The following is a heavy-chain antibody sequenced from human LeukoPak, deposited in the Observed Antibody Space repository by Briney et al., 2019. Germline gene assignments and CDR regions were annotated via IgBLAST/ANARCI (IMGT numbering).Heavy chain of an antibody. CDR1: EFSVGSNY. V-gene: IGHV3-66*01. CDR3: AKAPVTSCRGSFFYPLDS. J-gene: IGHJ4*02. D-gene: IGHD2-15*01. CDR2: IYSGGST. Sequence: PGGSLRLSCAASEFSVGSNYMTWVRRAPGKGLEWVSLIYSGGSTYYAASLKGRLTISRDNSKSTPYLQMNNPRTEDAAIYYCAKAPVTSCRGSFFYPLDSWGQGTLVTVSS.